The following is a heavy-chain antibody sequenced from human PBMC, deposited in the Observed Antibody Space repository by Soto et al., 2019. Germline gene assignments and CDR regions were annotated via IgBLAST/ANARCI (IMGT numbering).Heavy chain of an antibody. Sequence: ASVKVSCKASGGTFSSYTISWVRQAPGQGLEWMGRIIPILGIANYAQKFQGRVTITADESTSTAYMELSSLRSEDTAVYYCARDRDTAMVTAYYYYGMDVWGQGTTVTVSS. J-gene: IGHJ6*02. CDR2: IIPILGIA. CDR3: ARDRDTAMVTAYYYYGMDV. V-gene: IGHV1-69*04. D-gene: IGHD5-18*01. CDR1: GGTFSSYT.